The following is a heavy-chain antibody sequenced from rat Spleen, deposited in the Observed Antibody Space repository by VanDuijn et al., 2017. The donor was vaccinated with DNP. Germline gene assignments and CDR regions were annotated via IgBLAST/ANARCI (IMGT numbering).Heavy chain of an antibody. D-gene: IGHD1-12*03. CDR3: TTDLGYYDGYYHEDYFDY. CDR2: ISTGGGST. V-gene: IGHV5-27*01. J-gene: IGHJ2*01. CDR1: GFTFSNYY. Sequence: EVQLAESGGGLVQPGRSMKLSCGASGFTFSNYYMAWVRPAPTKGLEWVASISTGGGSTYYRDSVKGRFTISRDNAKSTLYLQMDSLRSEDTATYYCTTDLGYYDGYYHEDYFDYWGQGVMVTVSS.